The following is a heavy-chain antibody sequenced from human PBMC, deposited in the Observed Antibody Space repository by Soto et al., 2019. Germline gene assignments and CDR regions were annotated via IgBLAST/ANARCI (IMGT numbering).Heavy chain of an antibody. J-gene: IGHJ6*02. CDR1: GFTFSDYY. CDR2: ISSSGSTI. Sequence: SLKISCAASGFTFSDYYMSWIRQAPGKGLEWVSYISSSGSTIYYADSVKGRFTISRDNAKNSLYLQMNSLRAEDTAVYYCARDRRGGYSSSYYYYGMDVWGQGTTVTVSS. V-gene: IGHV3-11*01. CDR3: ARDRRGGYSSSYYYYGMDV. D-gene: IGHD6-6*01.